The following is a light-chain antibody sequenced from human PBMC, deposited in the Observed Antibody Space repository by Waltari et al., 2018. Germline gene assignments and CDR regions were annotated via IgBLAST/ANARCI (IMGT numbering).Light chain of an antibody. CDR1: QSVSSF. J-gene: IGKJ1*01. CDR3: QKYGTLPAT. V-gene: IGKV3-20*01. CDR2: DAS. Sequence: EIVLTQSPGTLSLSPGERATLACRASQSVSSFLAWYQKKPGQAPRLLIYDASTRVTGIPDRFSGSGSGTDFSLTISRLEPEDFAVYYCQKYGTLPATFGQGTKVEVK.